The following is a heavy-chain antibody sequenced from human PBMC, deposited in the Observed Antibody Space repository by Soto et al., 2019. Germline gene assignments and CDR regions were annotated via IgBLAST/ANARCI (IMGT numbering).Heavy chain of an antibody. D-gene: IGHD3-22*01. V-gene: IGHV3-66*01. J-gene: IGHJ5*02. CDR3: ARNGDSSDYRGWFDP. Sequence: AGSLRLSCAASGFTVSSNYMSWVRQAPGKGLEWVSVIYSGGTTYYADSVKGRFTISRDNSKNTLYLQMNSLRAEDTAVYYCARNGDSSDYRGWFDPWGRGTLVTVSS. CDR1: GFTVSSNY. CDR2: IYSGGTT.